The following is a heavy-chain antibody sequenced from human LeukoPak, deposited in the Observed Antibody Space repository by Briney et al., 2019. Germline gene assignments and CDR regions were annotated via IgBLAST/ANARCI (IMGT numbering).Heavy chain of an antibody. Sequence: SQTLSLTCAISGDSVSSKNGAWNWIRQSPSRGLEWLGRTYYRSKWYNDYAVSIQGRITINPDTSKNQFSLQLNSVTPEDTAVYYCARVGSSSADYWGQGTLVTVSS. J-gene: IGHJ4*02. D-gene: IGHD6-6*01. CDR3: ARVGSSSADY. CDR1: GDSVSSKNGA. V-gene: IGHV6-1*01. CDR2: TYYRSKWYN.